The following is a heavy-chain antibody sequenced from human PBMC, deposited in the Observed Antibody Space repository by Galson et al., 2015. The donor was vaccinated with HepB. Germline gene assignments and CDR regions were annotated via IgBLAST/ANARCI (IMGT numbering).Heavy chain of an antibody. CDR2: IWYDGSNK. CDR1: GFTFSSYG. CDR3: ARDRRRYYYGSGNYFDY. Sequence: SLRLSCAASGFTFSSYGMHWVRQAPGKGLEWVAVIWYDGSNKHYADSVKGRFTISRDNSKNTLYLQMNSLRAEDTAVYYCARDRRRYYYGSGNYFDYWGQGTLVTVSS. V-gene: IGHV3-33*08. D-gene: IGHD3-10*01. J-gene: IGHJ4*02.